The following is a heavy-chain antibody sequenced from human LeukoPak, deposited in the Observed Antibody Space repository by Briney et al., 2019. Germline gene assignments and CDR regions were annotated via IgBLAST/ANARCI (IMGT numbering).Heavy chain of an antibody. Sequence: GGSLRLSCAASGFNFGDYAMHWVRHAPGQGLEWVSGISWNSGSISYADSVKGRFTVSRDNARNSLFLQMNSLRPEDTAFYYCAKDKDAYYDSLDSWGQGTLVTVSS. J-gene: IGHJ4*02. D-gene: IGHD3-22*01. CDR3: AKDKDAYYDSLDS. V-gene: IGHV3-9*01. CDR2: ISWNSGSI. CDR1: GFNFGDYA.